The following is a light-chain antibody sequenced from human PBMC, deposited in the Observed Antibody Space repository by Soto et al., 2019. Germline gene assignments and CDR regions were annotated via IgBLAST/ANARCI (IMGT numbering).Light chain of an antibody. V-gene: IGKV3-20*01. CDR2: GAS. CDR3: QLYGSSPGGT. J-gene: IGKJ1*01. Sequence: EIVLTQSPDTLSVSPGERATLSCRASQSVSSSYLAWYQQKPGQAPRLLIYGASSRATGIPDRFSGSGSGTDFTLTISRLEPEDFAVYYCQLYGSSPGGTFGQGTKVDIK. CDR1: QSVSSSY.